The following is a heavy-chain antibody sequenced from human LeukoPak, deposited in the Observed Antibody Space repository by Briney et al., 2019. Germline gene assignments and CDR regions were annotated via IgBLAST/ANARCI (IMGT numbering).Heavy chain of an antibody. Sequence: GGSLRLSCAASGFTFSDYYMSWIRRAPGKGLEWVSYISSSGSTIYYADSVKGRFTISRDNAKNSLYLQMNSLRAEDTAVYYCAGSRGYSYGHPDYYYGMDVWGQGTTVTVSS. J-gene: IGHJ6*02. CDR1: GFTFSDYY. CDR3: AGSRGYSYGHPDYYYGMDV. D-gene: IGHD5-18*01. V-gene: IGHV3-11*01. CDR2: ISSSGSTI.